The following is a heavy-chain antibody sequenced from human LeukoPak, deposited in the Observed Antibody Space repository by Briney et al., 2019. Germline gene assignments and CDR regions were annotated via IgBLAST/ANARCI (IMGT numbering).Heavy chain of an antibody. CDR2: MNPNSGNT. CDR3: ARDQGYDFWSGYRFDY. CDR1: GYTFTSYD. Sequence: ASVKVSCKASGYTFTSYDINWVRQATGQGLEWMGWMNPNSGNTGYAQKFQGRVTMTRNTSISTAYMELSSLRSEDTAVYYCARDQGYDFWSGYRFDYWGQGTLVTVSS. D-gene: IGHD3-3*01. V-gene: IGHV1-8*01. J-gene: IGHJ4*02.